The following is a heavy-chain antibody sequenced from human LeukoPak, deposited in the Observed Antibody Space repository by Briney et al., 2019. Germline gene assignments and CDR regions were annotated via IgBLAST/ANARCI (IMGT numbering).Heavy chain of an antibody. D-gene: IGHD4-17*01. V-gene: IGHV3-11*03. Sequence: PGGSLRLSCAASGFTFSYYYMSWLRQAPGKGLEWVSYISNSGSFKNYADSVKGRFTISRDNAKNSVYLQMNSLRVDDTAVYYCAGPGDFGDGRDPAHNWFDPWGQGTLVTVSS. CDR2: ISNSGSFK. CDR1: GFTFSYYY. J-gene: IGHJ5*02. CDR3: AGPGDFGDGRDPAHNWFDP.